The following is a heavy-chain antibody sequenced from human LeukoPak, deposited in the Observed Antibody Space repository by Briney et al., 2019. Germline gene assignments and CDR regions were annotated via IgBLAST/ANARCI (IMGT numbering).Heavy chain of an antibody. CDR3: AKRGAEVGATVAPGDY. D-gene: IGHD1-26*01. CDR2: IRYDGNNK. V-gene: IGHV3-30*02. J-gene: IGHJ4*02. CDR1: GFTFSNYG. Sequence: PGGSLRLSCGASGFTFSNYGMLWVRQAPGKGLDWVAFIRYDGNNKLYADSVKGRFTISRDNSKNTLYLHINSLRAEDTAVYYCAKRGAEVGATVAPGDYWGQGTLVTVSS.